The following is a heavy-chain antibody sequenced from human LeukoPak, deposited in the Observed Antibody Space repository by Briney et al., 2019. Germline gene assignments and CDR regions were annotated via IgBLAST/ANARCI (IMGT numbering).Heavy chain of an antibody. V-gene: IGHV3-30*04. Sequence: GRSLSLSCAASGFTFSSYAMHWVRQAPGKGMEWVAVISSDGSNKYYADSAKDRFTISRDNSKNTLYLQMNSLRADDTAVYYCAREIPLFLGIVVVPAAIARRGGMDVWGKGTTVTVSS. CDR2: ISSDGSNK. D-gene: IGHD2-2*03. CDR3: AREIPLFLGIVVVPAAIARRGGMDV. J-gene: IGHJ6*04. CDR1: GFTFSSYA.